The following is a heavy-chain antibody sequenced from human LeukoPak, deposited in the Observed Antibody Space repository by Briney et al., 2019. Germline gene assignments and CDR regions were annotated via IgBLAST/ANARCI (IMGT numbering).Heavy chain of an antibody. J-gene: IGHJ3*02. CDR2: ISAYNGNT. Sequence: ASVKVSCKASGYTFTSYGISWVRQAPGQGLEWMGWISAYNGNTNYAQKLQGRVTMTTDTSTSTAYMELRSLRSDDTAVYYCARDQQVGIATINAVHAFDIWGQGTMVTVSS. CDR3: ARDQQVGIATINAVHAFDI. CDR1: GYTFTSYG. V-gene: IGHV1-18*01. D-gene: IGHD5-24*01.